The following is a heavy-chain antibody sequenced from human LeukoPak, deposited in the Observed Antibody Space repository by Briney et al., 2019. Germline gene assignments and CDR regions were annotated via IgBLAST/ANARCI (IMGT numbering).Heavy chain of an antibody. CDR2: ISFDGSNK. J-gene: IGHJ4*02. CDR3: AKDRIAAAGTGWYYFDY. D-gene: IGHD6-13*01. V-gene: IGHV3-30*18. Sequence: GRSLRLSCAASGFTFSSYGMHWVRQAPGKGLEWVAVISFDGSNKYYADSVKGRFTISRDNSKNTLYLQMNSLRAEDTAVYYCAKDRIAAAGTGWYYFDYWGQGTLVTVSS. CDR1: GFTFSSYG.